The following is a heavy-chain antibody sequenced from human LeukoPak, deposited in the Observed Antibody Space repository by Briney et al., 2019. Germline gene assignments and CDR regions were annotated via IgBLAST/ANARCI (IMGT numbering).Heavy chain of an antibody. Sequence: GGSLRLSCAASGFTFTDYWMNWVRQAPGKGLEWVANIKQDGSEEYYVDSVKGRFTISRDNAKNSLYLQMNSLRAEDTAVYYCARDLSITMVREFYYGMDVWSQGTTVTVSS. D-gene: IGHD3-10*01. J-gene: IGHJ6*02. CDR2: IKQDGSEE. V-gene: IGHV3-7*04. CDR1: GFTFTDYW. CDR3: ARDLSITMVREFYYGMDV.